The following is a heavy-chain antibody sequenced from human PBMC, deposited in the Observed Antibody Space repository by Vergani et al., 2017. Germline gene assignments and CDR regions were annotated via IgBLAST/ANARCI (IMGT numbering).Heavy chain of an antibody. CDR1: GGSFSGYY. J-gene: IGHJ6*04. V-gene: IGHV4-34*01. CDR3: ARTRVGPSDV. D-gene: IGHD1-26*01. Sequence: QVQLQQWGAGLLKPSETLSLTCAVYGGSFSGYYWSWIRQPPGKGLEWIGEINHSGSTNYNPSLKSRVTISVDTSKNQFSLKLSSVTAADTAVYYCARTRVGPSDVWGKGTTVTVSS. CDR2: INHSGST.